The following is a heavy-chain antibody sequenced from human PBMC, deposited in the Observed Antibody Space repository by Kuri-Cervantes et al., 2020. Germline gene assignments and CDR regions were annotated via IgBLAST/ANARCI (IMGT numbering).Heavy chain of an antibody. CDR1: GFTFSSYW. CDR3: ARFSRLASDAFDI. Sequence: GGSPRLSCAASGFTFSSYWMHWVRQAPGKGLVWVSRINSDGSSTSYADSVKGRFTISRDNAKNTLYLQMNSLRAEDTAVYYCARFSRLASDAFDIWGQGTMVTVSS. J-gene: IGHJ3*02. V-gene: IGHV3-74*01. D-gene: IGHD6-19*01. CDR2: INSDGSST.